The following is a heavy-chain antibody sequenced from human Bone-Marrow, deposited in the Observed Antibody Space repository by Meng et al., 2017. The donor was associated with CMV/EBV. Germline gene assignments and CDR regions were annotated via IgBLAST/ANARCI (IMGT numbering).Heavy chain of an antibody. CDR1: GGPISSSSYY. Sequence: GSLRLSCTVSGGPISSSSYYWGWIRQPPGKGLEWIGSIYYSGSTYYNPSLKSRVTISVDTSKNQFSLKLSSVTAADTAVYYCARLTIFGVVIAFECWGQGTLVTVSS. V-gene: IGHV4-39*01. CDR3: ARLTIFGVVIAFEC. D-gene: IGHD3-3*01. J-gene: IGHJ4*02. CDR2: IYYSGST.